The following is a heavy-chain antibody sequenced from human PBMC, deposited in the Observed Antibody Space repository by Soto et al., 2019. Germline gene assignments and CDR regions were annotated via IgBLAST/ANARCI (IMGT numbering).Heavy chain of an antibody. V-gene: IGHV1-3*01. J-gene: IGHJ4*02. D-gene: IGHD4-17*01. CDR3: AKDEPAVTTLAYFDY. CDR1: GYTFTSYA. CDR2: INAGNGNT. Sequence: ASVKVSCKASGYTFTSYAMHWVRQAPGQRLEWMGWINAGNGNTKYSQKFQGRVTITRDTSASTAYMELSSLRSEDTAVYYCAKDEPAVTTLAYFDYWGQGTLVTVSS.